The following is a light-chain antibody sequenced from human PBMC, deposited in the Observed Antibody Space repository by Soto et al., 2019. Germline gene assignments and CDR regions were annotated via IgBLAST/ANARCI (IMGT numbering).Light chain of an antibody. J-gene: IGKJ1*01. V-gene: IGKV3-11*01. CDR1: QSVSSY. CDR2: DAS. Sequence: EIVLTQSPAILSMSPGERATLSCRASQSVSSYFAWYQQKPGQAPRLLIYDASNRATGVPARFSGSGSWTGFTLTISGFAPEDCAVYYGQHRSYWPVTFGQGTKVEIK. CDR3: QHRSYWPVT.